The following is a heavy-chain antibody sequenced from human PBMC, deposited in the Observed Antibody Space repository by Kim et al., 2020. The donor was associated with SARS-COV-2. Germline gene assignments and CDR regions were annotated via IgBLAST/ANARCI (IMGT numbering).Heavy chain of an antibody. CDR3: AKAVTAMVRAAYGMDV. V-gene: IGHV3-23*01. J-gene: IGHJ6*02. D-gene: IGHD5-18*01. CDR1: GFTFSSYA. Sequence: GGSLRLSCAASGFTFSSYAMSWVRQAPGKGLEWVSAISGSGGSTYYADSVMGRFTISRDNSKNTLYLQMNSLRAEDTAVYYCAKAVTAMVRAAYGMDVWGQGTTVTVSS. CDR2: ISGSGGST.